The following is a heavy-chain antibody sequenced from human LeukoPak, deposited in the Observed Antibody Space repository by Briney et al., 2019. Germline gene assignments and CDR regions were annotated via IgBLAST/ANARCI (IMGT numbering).Heavy chain of an antibody. Sequence: SGTLSLTCADYGGAFSGYYWSWIRQPPGKGLEWIGEINHSGSTNYNPSLKSRDTISVDTSKNQFSLKLSSVTAADTAVYYCARGFGLNYYDSSGYYSMDYWGQGTLVTVSS. CDR1: GGAFSGYY. J-gene: IGHJ4*02. CDR2: INHSGST. V-gene: IGHV4-34*01. D-gene: IGHD3-22*01. CDR3: ARGFGLNYYDSSGYYSMDY.